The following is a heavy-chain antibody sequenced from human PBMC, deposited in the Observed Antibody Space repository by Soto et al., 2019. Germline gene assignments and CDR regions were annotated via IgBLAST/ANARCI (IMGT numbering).Heavy chain of an antibody. V-gene: IGHV1-18*01. J-gene: IGHJ6*02. CDR2: ISAYNGNT. D-gene: IGHD2-2*03. CDR3: ARDGYCISTSCYFPLYYGMDV. Sequence: EASVKVSCKASGYTFTSYGISWVRQAPGQGLEWMGWISAYNGNTNYAQKLQGRVTMTTDTSTSTAYMELRSLRSDDTAVYYCARDGYCISTSCYFPLYYGMDVWGQGTTVTVSS. CDR1: GYTFTSYG.